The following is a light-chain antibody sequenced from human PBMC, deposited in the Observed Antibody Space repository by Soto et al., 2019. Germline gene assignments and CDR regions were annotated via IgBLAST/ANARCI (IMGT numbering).Light chain of an antibody. CDR2: GAS. CDR1: QSVTSNY. V-gene: IGKV3-20*01. J-gene: IGKJ1*01. Sequence: EIVLTQSPGTLSSSPGERATLSCRASQSVTSNYLAWYQQKRGQAPRLLIWGASIRATGLPDRFSGGGSGGGLTLTISRLEAEDFAVYYCQQYGSSPGTFGKGTKVDI. CDR3: QQYGSSPGT.